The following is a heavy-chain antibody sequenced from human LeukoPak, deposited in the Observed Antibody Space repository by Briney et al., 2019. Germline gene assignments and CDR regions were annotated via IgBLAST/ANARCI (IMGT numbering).Heavy chain of an antibody. V-gene: IGHV4-34*01. D-gene: IGHD6-13*01. CDR1: GGSFSGYY. CDR2: INHSGST. J-gene: IGHJ4*02. CDR3: ARARGYSRLYYFDY. Sequence: SETLSLTCAVYGGSFSGYYWSWIRQPPGKGLEWIGEINHSGSTNYNPSLKSRVTISVDTSKNQFSLKLSSVTAADTAVYYCARARGYSRLYYFDYWGQGTLVTVSS.